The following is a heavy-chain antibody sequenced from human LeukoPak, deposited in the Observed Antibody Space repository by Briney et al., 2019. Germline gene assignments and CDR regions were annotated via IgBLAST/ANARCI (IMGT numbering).Heavy chain of an antibody. CDR1: RFTFSSYG. D-gene: IGHD1-26*01. J-gene: IGHJ6*03. Sequence: GGSLRLSCAACRFTFSSYGMNWVRQAPGKGLEWVSHISNSGSTIYHADSVKGRFTISRDNAKNSLYLQMNSLRAEDTGVYYGTRRVGATTWGGYYYYYYMDVWGKGTTVTVSS. CDR2: ISNSGSTI. V-gene: IGHV3-48*03. CDR3: TRRVGATTWGGYYYYYYMDV.